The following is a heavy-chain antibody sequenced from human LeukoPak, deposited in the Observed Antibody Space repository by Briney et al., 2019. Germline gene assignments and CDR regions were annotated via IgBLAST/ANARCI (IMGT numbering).Heavy chain of an antibody. CDR1: GYTFTSYD. CDR3: ARGPYYYDSSGYYHDY. J-gene: IGHJ4*02. V-gene: IGHV1-8*01. CDR2: MNPNSGNT. Sequence: GTSVKVSCKASGYTFTSYDINWVRQATGQGLEWMGWMNPNSGNTGYAQKFQGRVTMTRNTSISTAYMELSSLRSEDTAVYYCARGPYYYDSSGYYHDYWGQGTLVTVPS. D-gene: IGHD3-22*01.